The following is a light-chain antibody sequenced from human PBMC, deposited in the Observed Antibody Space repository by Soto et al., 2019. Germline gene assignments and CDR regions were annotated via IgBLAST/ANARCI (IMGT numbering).Light chain of an antibody. CDR3: QQYGSSPRT. V-gene: IGKV3-20*01. CDR2: GAS. CDR1: QSVTNSY. Sequence: EIVLTQSPGTLSLSPGERAALSCRASQSVTNSYLAWYQQKPGQAPRLLIYGASSRATGIPDRFGGSGSGTDFTLTISRLEAEDFAVYYCQQYGSSPRTFGQGTKVDIK. J-gene: IGKJ1*01.